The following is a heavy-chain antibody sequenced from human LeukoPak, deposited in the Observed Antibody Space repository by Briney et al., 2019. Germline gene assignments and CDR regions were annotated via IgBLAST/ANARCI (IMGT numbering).Heavy chain of an antibody. V-gene: IGHV4-38-2*02. CDR2: IYHSGST. CDR3: ARVPNWNPYFDY. J-gene: IGHJ4*02. CDR1: GYSISSDYY. Sequence: SSETLSLTCTVSGYSISSDYYWGWVRQPPGKGLEWIGSIYHSGSTYYNPSLKSRVTISVDTSKNQFSLKLTSVTAADTAVYYCARVPNWNPYFDYWGQGTLVTVSS. D-gene: IGHD1-20*01.